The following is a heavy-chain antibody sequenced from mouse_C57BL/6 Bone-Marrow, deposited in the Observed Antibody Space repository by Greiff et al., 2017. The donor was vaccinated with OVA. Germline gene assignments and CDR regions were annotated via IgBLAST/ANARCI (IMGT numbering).Heavy chain of an antibody. J-gene: IGHJ2*01. D-gene: IGHD2-1*01. Sequence: VKLVESGAELARPGASVKLSCKASGYTFTSYGISWVKQRTGQGLEWIGEIYPRSGNTYYNEKFKGKATLTADKSSSTAYMELRSLTSEDSAVYFCARVYFYYFDYWGQGTTLTVSS. CDR3: ARVYFYYFDY. CDR2: IYPRSGNT. CDR1: GYTFTSYG. V-gene: IGHV1-81*01.